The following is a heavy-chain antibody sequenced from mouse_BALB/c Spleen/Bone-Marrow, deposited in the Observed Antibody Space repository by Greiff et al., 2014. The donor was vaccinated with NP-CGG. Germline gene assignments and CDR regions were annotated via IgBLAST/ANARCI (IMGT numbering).Heavy chain of an antibody. J-gene: IGHJ4*01. D-gene: IGHD2-1*01. CDR3: ARYGNYDAMDY. CDR2: INPSNGRT. V-gene: IGHV1S81*02. CDR1: GYTFTSYW. Sequence: QVQLQQSGAELVKPGASVELPCKASGYTFTSYWMHWVKQRPGQGLEWIGEINPSNGRTNYNETFKSKAALTVDKSSTTAYMQLSSLTSDDSAVYYCARYGNYDAMDYWGQGTSVTVSS.